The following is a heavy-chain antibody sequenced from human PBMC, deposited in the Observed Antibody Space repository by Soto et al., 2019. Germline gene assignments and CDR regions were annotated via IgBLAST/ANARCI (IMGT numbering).Heavy chain of an antibody. V-gene: IGHV1-69*02. D-gene: IGHD3-9*01. CDR1: GGTFSSYT. CDR2: IIPILGIA. CDR3: ARGRYPEALVDYYYYYYMDV. Sequence: QVQLVQSGAEVQKPGSSVKVSCKASGGTFSSYTISWVRQAPGQGLEWMGRIIPILGIANYAQKFQGRVTITADKSTSTAYMELSSLRSEDTAVYYCARGRYPEALVDYYYYYYMDVWGKGTTVTVSS. J-gene: IGHJ6*03.